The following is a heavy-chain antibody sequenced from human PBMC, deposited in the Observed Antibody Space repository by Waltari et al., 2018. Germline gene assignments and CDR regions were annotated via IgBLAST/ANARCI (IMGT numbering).Heavy chain of an antibody. CDR1: GGSISSYY. CDR3: ARWSGSKYNWFDP. J-gene: IGHJ5*02. CDR2: IYYSGST. D-gene: IGHD2-15*01. Sequence: QVQLQESGPGLVKPSETLSLTCTVSGGSISSYYWSWIRQPPGKGLEWIGYIYYSGSTNYNPSLKSRVTISVDTSKNQFSLKLSSVTAADTAVYYCARWSGSKYNWFDPWGQGTLVTVSS. V-gene: IGHV4-59*01.